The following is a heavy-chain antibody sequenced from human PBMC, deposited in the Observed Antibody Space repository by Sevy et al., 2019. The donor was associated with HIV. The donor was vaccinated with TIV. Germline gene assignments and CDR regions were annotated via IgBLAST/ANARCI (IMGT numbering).Heavy chain of an antibody. D-gene: IGHD1-26*01. Sequence: GGSLRLSCTASGFIFSNFAMHWVRQAPGKGLEWVAVTSYDGSHKYYAVSVKGRFTVSRDNSRNILSLEMNSLRRDDTAVYYCARGENDDEFFQYWGQGTLVTVSS. V-gene: IGHV3-30*04. CDR1: GFIFSNFA. CDR3: ARGENDDEFFQY. J-gene: IGHJ1*01. CDR2: TSYDGSHK.